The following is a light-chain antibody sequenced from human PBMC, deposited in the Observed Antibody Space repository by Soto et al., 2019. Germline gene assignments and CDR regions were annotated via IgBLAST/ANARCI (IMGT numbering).Light chain of an antibody. V-gene: IGKV3-20*01. J-gene: IGKJ2*01. CDR2: GAS. CDR1: QSVSSSY. Sequence: EIVLTQSPGTLSLSPGEIATLSGRAGQSVSSSYLAWYQQKPGQAPRLLIYGASSMATGIPDRFSGSGSGTAFTLTISRLEPEDFAVYYCQQYGSSPYTFGQGTKLEIK. CDR3: QQYGSSPYT.